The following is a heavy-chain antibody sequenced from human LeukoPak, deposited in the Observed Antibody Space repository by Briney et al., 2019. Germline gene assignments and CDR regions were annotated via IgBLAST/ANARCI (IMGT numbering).Heavy chain of an antibody. D-gene: IGHD6-13*01. Sequence: KPSETLSLTCTVSGGSISSYYWSWIRQPPGKGLEWIGYIYYSGSTNYNPSLKSRVTISVDTSKNQFSLKLSSVTAADTAVYYCARGGGIAAAGPHYYYYYMDVWGKGTTVTGSS. CDR2: IYYSGST. V-gene: IGHV4-59*01. CDR3: ARGGGIAAAGPHYYYYYMDV. CDR1: GGSISSYY. J-gene: IGHJ6*03.